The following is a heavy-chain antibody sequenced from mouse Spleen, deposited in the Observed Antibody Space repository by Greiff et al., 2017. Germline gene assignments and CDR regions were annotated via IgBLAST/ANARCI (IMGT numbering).Heavy chain of an antibody. V-gene: IGHV1-52*01. CDR3: ARVDYDGYFGGY. D-gene: IGHD2-3*01. CDR2: IDPSDSET. Sequence: QVQLKQPGAELVRPGSSVKLSCKASGYTFTSYWMHWVKQRPIQGLEWIGNIDPSDSETHYNQKFKDKATLTVDKSSSTAYMQLSSLTSEDSAVYYCARVDYDGYFGGYWGQGTSVTVSS. CDR1: GYTFTSYW. J-gene: IGHJ4*01.